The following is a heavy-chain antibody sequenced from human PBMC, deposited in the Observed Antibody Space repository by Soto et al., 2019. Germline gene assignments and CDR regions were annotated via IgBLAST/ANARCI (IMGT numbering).Heavy chain of an antibody. CDR2: IIPIFGTA. Sequence: SVKVSCKASGGTFSSYAISWVRQAPGQGLEWMGGIIPIFGTANYAQKFQGRVTITADESTSTAYMELSSLRSEDTAVYYRASESNGSIAVAGTFDYWGQGTLVTVSS. J-gene: IGHJ4*02. CDR3: ASESNGSIAVAGTFDY. V-gene: IGHV1-69*13. D-gene: IGHD6-19*01. CDR1: GGTFSSYA.